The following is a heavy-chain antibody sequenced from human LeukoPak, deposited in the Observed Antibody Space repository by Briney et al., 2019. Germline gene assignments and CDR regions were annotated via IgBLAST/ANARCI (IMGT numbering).Heavy chain of an antibody. D-gene: IGHD3-16*02. CDR1: GFTFDDYA. CDR2: ICWNSGSI. J-gene: IGHJ4*02. CDR3: AKASSWGSYRYDYFDY. Sequence: PGRSLRLSCAASGFTFDDYAMHWVRQAPGKGLEWVSGICWNSGSIGYADSVKGRFTISRDNAKNSLYLQMNSLRAEDTALYYCAKASSWGSYRYDYFDYWGQGTLVTVSS. V-gene: IGHV3-9*01.